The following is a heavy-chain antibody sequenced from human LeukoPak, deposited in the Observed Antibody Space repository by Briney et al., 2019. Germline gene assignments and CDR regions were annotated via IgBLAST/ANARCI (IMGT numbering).Heavy chain of an antibody. J-gene: IGHJ6*02. CDR3: ATDSRGLDV. CDR1: GFTFSNYG. V-gene: IGHV3-21*01. Sequence: GGSLRLSCAASGFTFSNYGMNWVRQAPGKGLEWVSSISSSSTYIYYADSVKGRFTISRDNAKYSLYLQMSSLRAEDTAVYYCATDSRGLDVWGQGTTVTVS. CDR2: ISSSSTYI.